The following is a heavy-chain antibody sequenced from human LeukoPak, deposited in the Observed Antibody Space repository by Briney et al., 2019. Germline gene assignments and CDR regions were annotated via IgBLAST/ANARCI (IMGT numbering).Heavy chain of an antibody. CDR3: ARDYYDFWSGYYPSYYYYGMDV. J-gene: IGHJ6*02. V-gene: IGHV1-8*02. Sequence: SVKVSCKASGGTFSSYAISWVRQATGQGLEWMGWMNPNSGNTGYAQKFQGRVTMTRNTSISTAYMELSSLRSEDTAVYYCARDYYDFWSGYYPSYYYYGMDVWGQGTTVTVSS. CDR2: MNPNSGNT. CDR1: GGTFSSYA. D-gene: IGHD3-3*01.